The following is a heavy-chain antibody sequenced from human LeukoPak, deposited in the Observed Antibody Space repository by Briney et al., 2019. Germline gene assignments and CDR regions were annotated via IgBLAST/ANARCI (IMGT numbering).Heavy chain of an antibody. Sequence: ASVKVSCKASGYTFSSYYMHWVRQAPEQGLEWMGVINPSGGSTSYAQRFQGRVTMTRDTSTSTFYMELSSLRSEDTAVYYCARHSLPGTTPFDYWGQGTLVTVSP. V-gene: IGHV1-46*01. CDR3: ARHSLPGTTPFDY. D-gene: IGHD1-1*01. J-gene: IGHJ4*02. CDR1: GYTFSSYY. CDR2: INPSGGST.